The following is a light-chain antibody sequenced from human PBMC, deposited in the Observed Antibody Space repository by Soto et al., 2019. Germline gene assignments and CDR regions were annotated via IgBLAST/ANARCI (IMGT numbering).Light chain of an antibody. V-gene: IGLV1-40*01. CDR2: GNS. CDR3: QSYDNSLSDVV. CDR1: SSNIGAGYD. Sequence: QAVVTQPPSVSGAPGQRVTISCTGSSSNIGAGYDVHWYQQLPGTAPKFLIYGNSHRPSGVPDRFSGSKSGTAASLAITGLQAEDEADYYCQSYDNSLSDVVFGGGTKLTVL. J-gene: IGLJ2*01.